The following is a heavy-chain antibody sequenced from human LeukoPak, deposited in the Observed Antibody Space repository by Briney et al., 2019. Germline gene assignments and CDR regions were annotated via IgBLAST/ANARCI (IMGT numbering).Heavy chain of an antibody. CDR3: ARGGLGLDFDY. J-gene: IGHJ4*02. V-gene: IGHV1-69*13. CDR2: IIPIFGTA. D-gene: IGHD3/OR15-3a*01. Sequence: EASVKVSCKASGGTFSSYAISWVRQAPGQGLEWMGGIIPIFGTANYAQKFQGRVTITADESTSTAYMELSSLRSEDTAVYYCARGGLGLDFDYWGQGTLVTVSS. CDR1: GGTFSSYA.